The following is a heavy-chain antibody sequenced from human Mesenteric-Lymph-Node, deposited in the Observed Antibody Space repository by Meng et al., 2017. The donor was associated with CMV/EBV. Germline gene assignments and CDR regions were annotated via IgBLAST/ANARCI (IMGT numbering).Heavy chain of an antibody. CDR3: AKDLDHYYDSSGYYYD. J-gene: IGHJ4*02. V-gene: IGHV3-23*01. Sequence: GESLKISCAASGFTFSSYAMSWVRQAPGKGLEWVSAISGSGGSTYYADSVKGRFTISRDNSKNTLYLQMNSLRAEDTAVYYCAKDLDHYYDSSGYYYDWGQGTLVTVSS. CDR2: ISGSGGST. CDR1: GFTFSSYA. D-gene: IGHD3-22*01.